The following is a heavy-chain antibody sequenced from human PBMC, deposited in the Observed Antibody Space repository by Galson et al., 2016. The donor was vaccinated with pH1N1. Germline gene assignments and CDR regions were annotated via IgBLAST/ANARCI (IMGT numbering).Heavy chain of an antibody. CDR2: IFYSGST. V-gene: IGHV4-31*03. D-gene: IGHD6-19*01. CDR3: ARGVSVAGTPRLDY. J-gene: IGHJ4*02. CDR1: GGSISSGGYY. Sequence: TLSLTCTVSGGSISSGGYYWSWIRQHPGKGLEWIGYIFYSGSTYYNPSLKSRVTISVDPSKNQFSLKLSSVTAAATAVYYCARGVSVAGTPRLDYWGQGTLVTVSS.